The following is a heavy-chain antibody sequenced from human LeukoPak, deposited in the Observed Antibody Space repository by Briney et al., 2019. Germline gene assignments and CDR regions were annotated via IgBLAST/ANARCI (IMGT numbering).Heavy chain of an antibody. D-gene: IGHD6-13*01. CDR1: GFTFSSYS. Sequence: TGGSLRLSCAASGFTFSSYSMNWVRQAPGKGLDWVSSISSSSSYIYYADSVKGRFTISRDNAKNSLYLQMNSLRAEDTAVYYCARADSSSWFSFDYWGQGTLVTVSS. CDR3: ARADSSSWFSFDY. V-gene: IGHV3-21*01. J-gene: IGHJ4*02. CDR2: ISSSSSYI.